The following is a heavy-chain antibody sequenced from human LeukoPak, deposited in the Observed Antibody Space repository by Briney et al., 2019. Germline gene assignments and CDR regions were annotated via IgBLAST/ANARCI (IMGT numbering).Heavy chain of an antibody. J-gene: IGHJ5*02. CDR3: AREGPDYNSGYDSHWFDP. CDR1: GSTFSSYA. Sequence: GGSLRLSCAASGSTFSSYAMHWVRQAPGKGLEWVAVISYDGSNKYYADSVKGRFTISRDNSKNTLYLQMNSLRAEDTAVYYCAREGPDYNSGYDSHWFDPWGQGTLVTVSS. D-gene: IGHD5-12*01. V-gene: IGHV3-30*04. CDR2: ISYDGSNK.